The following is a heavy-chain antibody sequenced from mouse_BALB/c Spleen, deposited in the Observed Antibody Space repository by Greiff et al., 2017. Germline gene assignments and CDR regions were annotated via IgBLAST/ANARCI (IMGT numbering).Heavy chain of an antibody. CDR3: TRPDRTDYFDY. Sequence: EVKLMESGGGLVKPGGSLKLSCAASGFTFSSYTMSWVRQTPEKRLEWVATISSGGSYTYYPDSVKGRFTISRDNAKNTLYLQMSSLKSEDTAMYYCTRPDRTDYFDYWGQGTTLTVSS. J-gene: IGHJ2*01. D-gene: IGHD2-14*01. V-gene: IGHV5-6-4*01. CDR2: ISSGGSYT. CDR1: GFTFSSYT.